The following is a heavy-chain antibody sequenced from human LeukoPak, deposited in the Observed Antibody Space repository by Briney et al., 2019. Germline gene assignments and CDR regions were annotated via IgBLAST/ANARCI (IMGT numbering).Heavy chain of an antibody. CDR3: AKAPSYSGSYRYFDY. Sequence: PGGSLRLSCAASGFTFDDYAMHWVRQAPGKGLEWVSGISWNSGSIGYADSVKGRFTISRDNAKNSLYLQMNSLRAEDMALYYCAKAPSYSGSYRYFDYWGQGTLVTVSS. CDR2: ISWNSGSI. D-gene: IGHD1-26*01. J-gene: IGHJ4*02. V-gene: IGHV3-9*03. CDR1: GFTFDDYA.